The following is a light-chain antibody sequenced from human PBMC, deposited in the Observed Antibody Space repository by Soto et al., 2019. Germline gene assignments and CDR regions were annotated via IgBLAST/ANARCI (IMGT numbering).Light chain of an antibody. CDR2: EVS. Sequence: QSALTQPASVSGSPGQSVTISCTGTSSDIGSYNLVSWFHQHPGKAPKLIIYEVSKRPSGVSNHFSGSKSGNTASLTISGLQAEDEADYYCCSYTRSSSYVFGTGTKVTVL. CDR1: SSDIGSYNL. CDR3: CSYTRSSSYV. V-gene: IGLV2-23*02. J-gene: IGLJ1*01.